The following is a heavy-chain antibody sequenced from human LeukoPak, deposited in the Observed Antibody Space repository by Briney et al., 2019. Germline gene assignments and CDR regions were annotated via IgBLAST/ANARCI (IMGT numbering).Heavy chain of an antibody. Sequence: PGGSLRLSCAASGFTFTTYAMSWVRQAPGKGLEWVSHISGSGGSTYFADSVKGRFTISRDNSKNTLYLQMNSLRAEDTAVYYCARGPTRANSTDYWGQGALVTVSS. CDR3: ARGPTRANSTDY. D-gene: IGHD2/OR15-2a*01. CDR1: GFTFTTYA. CDR2: ISGSGGST. V-gene: IGHV3-23*01. J-gene: IGHJ4*02.